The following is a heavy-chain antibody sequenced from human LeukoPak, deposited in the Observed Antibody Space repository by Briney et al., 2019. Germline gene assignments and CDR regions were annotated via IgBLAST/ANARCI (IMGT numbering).Heavy chain of an antibody. J-gene: IGHJ4*02. CDR3: AGGIPYYIDSSGYYLPL. V-gene: IGHV4-30-4*08. Sequence: SETLSLTCTVSGGSISSGDYYWSWIRQPPGKGLEWIGYIYYSGSTYYNPSLKSRVTISVDTSKNQFSLKLSSVTAADTAVYYCAGGIPYYIDSSGYYLPLGGQETLVTVSS. CDR1: GGSISSGDYY. D-gene: IGHD3-22*01. CDR2: IYYSGST.